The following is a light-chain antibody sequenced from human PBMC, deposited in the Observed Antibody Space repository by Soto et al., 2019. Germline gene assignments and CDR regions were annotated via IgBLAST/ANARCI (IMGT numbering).Light chain of an antibody. CDR1: ESVSRK. Sequence: EMLRTQSPATVSVSAGERATLSCRASESVSRKLAWYQHKPGQAPRLLIYDTSTRAADIPARFSGSGSGTDFTLTISSLQSEDFAVYYCQQYNHWRSISFGQGTRLEIK. V-gene: IGKV3-15*01. CDR3: QQYNHWRSIS. J-gene: IGKJ5*01. CDR2: DTS.